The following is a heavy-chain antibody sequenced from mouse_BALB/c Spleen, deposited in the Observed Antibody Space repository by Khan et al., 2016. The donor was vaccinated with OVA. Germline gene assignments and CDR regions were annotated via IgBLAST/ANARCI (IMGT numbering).Heavy chain of an antibody. D-gene: IGHD1-2*01. CDR3: TRFITTTTGDYYAIDY. CDR1: GFIFSSYG. J-gene: IGHJ4*01. V-gene: IGHV5-6*01. Sequence: EVQLQESGGDLVNPGGSLKLSCAASGFIFSSYGMSWVRQTPDKRLEWVATISSGGTYTYYPDSVKGRFTISRDNAKNTLSLQMSSLKSEDTAMYYCTRFITTTTGDYYAIDYWGQGTSVTVSS. CDR2: ISSGGTYT.